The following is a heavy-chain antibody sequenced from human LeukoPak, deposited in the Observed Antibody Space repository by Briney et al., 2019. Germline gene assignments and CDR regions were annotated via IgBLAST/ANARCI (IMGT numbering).Heavy chain of an antibody. CDR3: ARDQGYYFDY. CDR1: GYTFTSYG. J-gene: IGHJ4*02. Sequence: ASVKVSCKASGYTFTSYGVSWVRQAPGQGLEWMGWISTYNGNTNYAQKFQGRVNMTTDTSTSTDYMELRSLRSDYTAVYYCARDQGYYFDYWGQGTLVTVSS. V-gene: IGHV1-18*01. CDR2: ISTYNGNT.